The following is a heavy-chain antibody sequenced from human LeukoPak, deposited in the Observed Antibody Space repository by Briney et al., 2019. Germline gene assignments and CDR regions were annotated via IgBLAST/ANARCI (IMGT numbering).Heavy chain of an antibody. CDR3: ASSIAAAGTRIDY. D-gene: IGHD6-13*01. V-gene: IGHV4-4*07. CDR2: IYTSGST. J-gene: IGHJ4*02. Sequence: SETLSLTCTVSGGSISSYYWNWIRQPAGKGLEWIGRIYTSGSTNYNPSLKSRVTMSVDTSKNQFSLKLSSVTAADTAVYYCASSIAAAGTRIDYWGQGTLVTVSS. CDR1: GGSISSYY.